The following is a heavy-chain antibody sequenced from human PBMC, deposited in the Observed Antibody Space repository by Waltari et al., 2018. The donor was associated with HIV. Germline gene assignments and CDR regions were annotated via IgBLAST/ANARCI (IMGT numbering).Heavy chain of an antibody. CDR1: GGTLSNNV. D-gene: IGHD1-26*01. Sequence: QVLLVQSGAEVKKPGSWVKVSCKTTGGTLSNNVITWVRQAPGQGLEWMGVSIPVFGTADDAQKCRDRDTMTADESTTTVYMEVSSLRPDDTAVYYWARDEGLTLGAAGDAFDIWGQGTVVTVSS. CDR2: SIPVFGTA. J-gene: IGHJ3*02. V-gene: IGHV1-69*01. CDR3: ARDEGLTLGAAGDAFDI.